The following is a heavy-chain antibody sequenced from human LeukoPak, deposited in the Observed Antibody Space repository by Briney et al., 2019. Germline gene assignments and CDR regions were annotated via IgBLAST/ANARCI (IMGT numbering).Heavy chain of an antibody. J-gene: IGHJ4*02. CDR1: GFTFSTYW. Sequence: PGGSLRLSCAASGFTFSTYWMSWVRQAPGKGLEWVANIKQDGSEEYYVDSVKGRFTISRDNAKNSLYLQMNSLRAEDTAMYYCARDSAGKDYWGQGTLVTVSS. CDR2: IKQDGSEE. D-gene: IGHD6-13*01. V-gene: IGHV3-7*01. CDR3: ARDSAGKDY.